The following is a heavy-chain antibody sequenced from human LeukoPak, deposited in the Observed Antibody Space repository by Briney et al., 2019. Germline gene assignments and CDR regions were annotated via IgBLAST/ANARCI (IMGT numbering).Heavy chain of an antibody. V-gene: IGHV1-2*02. CDR1: GYTFTGYY. CDR2: INPNSGGT. J-gene: IGHJ3*02. D-gene: IGHD5-12*01. CDR3: ARVYSGYDWDDAFDI. Sequence: GALVRVSCKASGYTFTGYYMHWVRQAPGQGRECMGWINPNSGGTNYAQKFQGRVTMTRDTSISTAYMELSRQRSDDTAVYYCARVYSGYDWDDAFDIWGQGTMVTVSS.